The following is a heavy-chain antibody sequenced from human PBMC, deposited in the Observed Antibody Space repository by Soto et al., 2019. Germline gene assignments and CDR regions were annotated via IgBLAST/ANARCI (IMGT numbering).Heavy chain of an antibody. D-gene: IGHD4-17*01. J-gene: IGHJ4*02. CDR1: GYTFTGYY. V-gene: IGHV1-2*04. CDR2: INSRTGVI. Sequence: QVQLVQSGTEVKMPGASVKVSCKASGYTFTGYYMHWVRQVPGQGLEWMGWINSRTGVINYAQKFQGWVTMTRDTSISTAYMEVSRLKSDDTAVYYCARDGGEYGDYDYWGQGTLVTVSS. CDR3: ARDGGEYGDYDY.